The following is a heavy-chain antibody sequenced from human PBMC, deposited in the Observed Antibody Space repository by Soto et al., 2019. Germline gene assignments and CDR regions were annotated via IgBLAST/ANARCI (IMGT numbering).Heavy chain of an antibody. J-gene: IGHJ5*02. Sequence: ASVKVSCKASGGTFSSYAISWVRQAPGQGLEWMGGIIPIFGTANYAQKFQGRVTITADESTSTAYMELSSLRSEDTAVYYCARGGCTNGVCPRTFDPWGQGTLVTVS. CDR2: IIPIFGTA. CDR3: ARGGCTNGVCPRTFDP. V-gene: IGHV1-69*13. D-gene: IGHD2-8*01. CDR1: GGTFSSYA.